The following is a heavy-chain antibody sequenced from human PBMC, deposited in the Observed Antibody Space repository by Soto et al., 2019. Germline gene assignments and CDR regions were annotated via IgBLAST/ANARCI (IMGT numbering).Heavy chain of an antibody. CDR1: GFTFSSYA. Sequence: GGSLRLSCPASGFTFSSYAMHWVRQAPGKGLEWVAVISYDGSNKYYADSVKGRFTISRDNSKNTLYLQMNSLRAEDTAVYYCATYSGNYERYGVYYGMDVWGQGTTVTVSS. V-gene: IGHV3-30-3*01. J-gene: IGHJ6*02. CDR2: ISYDGSNK. D-gene: IGHD1-26*01. CDR3: ATYSGNYERYGVYYGMDV.